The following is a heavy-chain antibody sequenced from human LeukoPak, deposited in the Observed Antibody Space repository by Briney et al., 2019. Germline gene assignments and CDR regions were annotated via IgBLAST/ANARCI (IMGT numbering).Heavy chain of an antibody. CDR1: SGSISSYY. J-gene: IGHJ5*02. V-gene: IGHV4-59*01. CDR3: GRVSCRSTSGPCWFYP. CDR2: IYNSEGT. D-gene: IGHD2-2*01. Sequence: SETLSLTCTVSSGSISSYYWSWIRPPPGKGLVRNGYIYNSEGTDYNSSLKTGVTIPVDTSSYQFSLKLNAVTADATAVYYVGRVSCRSTSGPCWFYPWGPRTLVTVSS.